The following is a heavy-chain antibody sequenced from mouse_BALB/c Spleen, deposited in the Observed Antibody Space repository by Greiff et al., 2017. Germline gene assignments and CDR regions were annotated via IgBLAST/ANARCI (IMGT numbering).Heavy chain of an antibody. CDR1: GYAFTNYL. D-gene: IGHD2-3*01. V-gene: IGHV1-54*01. CDR3: ARSYYGYYGDAMDY. Sequence: QVHVKQSGAELVRPGTSVKVSCKASGYAFTNYLIEWVKQRPGQGLEWIGVINPGSGGTNYNEKFKGKATLTADKSSSTAYMQLSSLTSDDSAVYFCARSYYGYYGDAMDYWGQGTSVTVSA. CDR2: INPGSGGT. J-gene: IGHJ4*01.